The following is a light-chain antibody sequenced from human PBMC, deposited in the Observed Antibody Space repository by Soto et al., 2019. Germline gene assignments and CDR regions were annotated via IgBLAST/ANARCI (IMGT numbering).Light chain of an antibody. CDR2: EVT. V-gene: IGLV2-8*01. Sequence: QSVLTQPPSASGSPGQSVAISCTGTSSDVGGYNYVSWYQQHPGKVPKLIIYEVTKRPSGVPDRFSGSKSGDTASLTVSGLQAEDEADYYCYSYAGSHNVFGTGTKLTVL. CDR3: YSYAGSHNV. CDR1: SSDVGGYNY. J-gene: IGLJ1*01.